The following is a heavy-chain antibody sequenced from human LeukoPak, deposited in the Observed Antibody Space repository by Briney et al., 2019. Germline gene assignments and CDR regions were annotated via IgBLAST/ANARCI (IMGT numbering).Heavy chain of an antibody. D-gene: IGHD3-10*01. CDR2: FDPEDGET. Sequence: GASVKVSCKVSGYTLTELSMHWVRQAPGKGLEWMGGFDPEDGETIYAQKFQGRVTMTEDTSTDTAYMELSSLRSEDTAVYYCSAMVRGDPKRSFDYWGQGTLVTVSS. V-gene: IGHV1-24*01. CDR3: SAMVRGDPKRSFDY. J-gene: IGHJ4*02. CDR1: GYTLTELS.